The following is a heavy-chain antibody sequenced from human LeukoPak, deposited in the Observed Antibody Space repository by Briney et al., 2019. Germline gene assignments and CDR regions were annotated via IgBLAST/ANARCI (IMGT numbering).Heavy chain of an antibody. V-gene: IGHV3-74*01. CDR2: IKGDGSST. CDR1: GFTFSSYW. Sequence: PGGSLRLSCAASGFTFSSYWMHWVRQAPGKGLVWVSRIKGDGSSTTYADSVKGRFTISRDNAENTLYLQMNSLRAEDTAVYYCARDAGGSPDYWGQGTLVTVSS. CDR3: ARDAGGSPDY. D-gene: IGHD1-26*01. J-gene: IGHJ4*02.